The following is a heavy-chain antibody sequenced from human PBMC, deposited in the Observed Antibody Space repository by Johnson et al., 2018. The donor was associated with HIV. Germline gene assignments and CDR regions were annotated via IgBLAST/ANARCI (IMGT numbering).Heavy chain of an antibody. Sequence: QVQLVESGGGVVQPGRSLRLSCAASGFTFSSYGIHWVRQVPGKGLEWVAVISYDGSNKYYADSVKGRFTISRDNSKNTLYLQMNSLRAEDTAVYYCARAHDAFDIWGQGTMVTVSS. V-gene: IGHV3-30*03. CDR2: ISYDGSNK. CDR3: ARAHDAFDI. J-gene: IGHJ3*02. CDR1: GFTFSSYG.